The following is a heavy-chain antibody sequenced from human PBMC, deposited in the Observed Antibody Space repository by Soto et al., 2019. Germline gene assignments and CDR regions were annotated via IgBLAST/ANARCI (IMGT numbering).Heavy chain of an antibody. CDR2: IRSKAYGATT. CDR1: GLTFVDYT. D-gene: IGHD2-2*01. CDR3: ARDPASSDKDGFYGMDV. Sequence: HPGGSLRVSCVAFGLTFVDYTMSWFRQSPGGGLEWVSFIRSKAYGATTEYAASVKGRFTISRDDSKSIAYLQMNSLKTEDTAVSYCARDPASSDKDGFYGMDVFGQGNPVTCSS. V-gene: IGHV3-49*03. J-gene: IGHJ6*02.